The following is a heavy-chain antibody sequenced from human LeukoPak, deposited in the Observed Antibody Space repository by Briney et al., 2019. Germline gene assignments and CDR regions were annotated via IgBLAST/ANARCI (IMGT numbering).Heavy chain of an antibody. Sequence: PSETLSLTCTVSGGSISSGGYYWSWIRQHPGKGLEWIGYIYYSGSTYYNPSLKSRVTISVGTSKNQFSLKLSSVTAADTAVYYCARDVPPHSSSWYNAFDIWGQGTMVTVSS. J-gene: IGHJ3*02. CDR1: GGSISSGGYY. CDR2: IYYSGST. D-gene: IGHD6-13*01. CDR3: ARDVPPHSSSWYNAFDI. V-gene: IGHV4-31*03.